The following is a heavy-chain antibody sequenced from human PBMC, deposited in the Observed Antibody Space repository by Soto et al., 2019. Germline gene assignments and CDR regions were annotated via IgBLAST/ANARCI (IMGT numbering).Heavy chain of an antibody. CDR3: ASQAGFYYYYGMDV. D-gene: IGHD6-19*01. J-gene: IGHJ6*02. Sequence: PLEPLSLTCTFSGCSISSSSYCLGWIRQPPGKGLEWNGSIYYSGSTYYNPSLKSRVTISVDTSKNQFSLKLSSVTAADTAVYYCASQAGFYYYYGMDVWGQGTTVTVSS. V-gene: IGHV4-39*01. CDR2: IYYSGST. CDR1: GCSISSSSYC.